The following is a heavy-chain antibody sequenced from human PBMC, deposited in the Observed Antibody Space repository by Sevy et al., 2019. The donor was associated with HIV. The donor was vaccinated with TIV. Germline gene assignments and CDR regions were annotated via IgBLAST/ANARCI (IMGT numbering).Heavy chain of an antibody. Sequence: GGSLRLSCAASGFTFSTYDMHWVHQAPGKGLEWVAIISHDGSYRYYADSVRGRFSMSRDNSNNIMYLQMNGLSIEDTALYYCAKNRPPGGSYFSRHGMDVWGRGTTVTVSS. CDR3: AKNRPPGGSYFSRHGMDV. D-gene: IGHD3-16*01. J-gene: IGHJ6*02. CDR1: GFTFSTYD. CDR2: ISHDGSYR. V-gene: IGHV3-30*18.